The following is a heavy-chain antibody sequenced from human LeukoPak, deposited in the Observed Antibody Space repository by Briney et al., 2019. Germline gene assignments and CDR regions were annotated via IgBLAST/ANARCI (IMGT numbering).Heavy chain of an antibody. V-gene: IGHV3-33*01. CDR3: ARTLDYYGMDV. CDR2: IWYDGSNK. CDR1: GFTFSSYG. J-gene: IGHJ6*02. D-gene: IGHD2/OR15-2a*01. Sequence: GGSLRLSCAASGFTFSSYGMHWVRQAPGKGLEWVAVIWYDGSNKYYADSVKGRFTISRDNSKNTLYLQMNSLRAEDTAVYYCARTLDYYGMDVWGQGTTVTVSS.